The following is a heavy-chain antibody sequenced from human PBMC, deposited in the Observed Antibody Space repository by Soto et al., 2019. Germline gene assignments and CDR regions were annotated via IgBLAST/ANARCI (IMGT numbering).Heavy chain of an antibody. D-gene: IGHD2-2*01. CDR3: AREDCSSTSCYFDY. V-gene: IGHV3-21*01. Sequence: GGSLRLSCAASGFTFSNDWLSWVRQAPEKGLEWVSSISSSSSYIYYADSVKGRFTISRDNAKNSLYLQMNSLRAEDTAVYYCAREDCSSTSCYFDYWGQGTLVTVSS. CDR2: ISSSSSYI. J-gene: IGHJ4*02. CDR1: GFTFSNDW.